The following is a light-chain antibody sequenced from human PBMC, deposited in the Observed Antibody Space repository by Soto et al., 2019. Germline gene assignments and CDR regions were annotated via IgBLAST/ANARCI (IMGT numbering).Light chain of an antibody. Sequence: QSALTQPASVSGSPGQSITISCTGTSSDVGGYNYVSWYQQHPGKAPKLMNYDVSNRPSGVSNRFSGSKSGNTASLTISGLQAEDEADYYCSSYTSSIFYVFGTGTKLTVL. V-gene: IGLV2-14*01. CDR2: DVS. CDR1: SSDVGGYNY. CDR3: SSYTSSIFYV. J-gene: IGLJ1*01.